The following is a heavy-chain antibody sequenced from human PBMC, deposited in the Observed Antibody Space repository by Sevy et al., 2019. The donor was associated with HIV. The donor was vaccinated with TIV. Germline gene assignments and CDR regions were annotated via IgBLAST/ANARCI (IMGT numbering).Heavy chain of an antibody. CDR3: TRLKFGIDF. J-gene: IGHJ4*02. D-gene: IGHD3-16*01. Sequence: GGSLRLSCAATGFSFSDSAIHWVHQASGKGLEWVGRIRTKADNYATAYAASVKGRFTISRDDSKNTAYLEMNSLNTEDTAVYYCTRLKFGIDFWGQGTLVTVSS. V-gene: IGHV3-73*01. CDR2: IRTKADNYAT. CDR1: GFSFSDSA.